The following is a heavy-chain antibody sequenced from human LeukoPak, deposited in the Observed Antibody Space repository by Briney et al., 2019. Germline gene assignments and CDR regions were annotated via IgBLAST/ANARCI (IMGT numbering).Heavy chain of an antibody. D-gene: IGHD2-2*01. Sequence: GGSLRLSCAASGFSVSSNYMSWVRQAPGKGLEWVSTIYSGESAYYADSVKGRFTISRDNSKNALVLQMNSLTAADTAVYYCARDGGSGYCSSSNCYEGFDYWGQGTLVTVS. CDR3: ARDGGSGYCSSSNCYEGFDY. V-gene: IGHV3-66*01. J-gene: IGHJ4*02. CDR2: IYSGESA. CDR1: GFSVSSNY.